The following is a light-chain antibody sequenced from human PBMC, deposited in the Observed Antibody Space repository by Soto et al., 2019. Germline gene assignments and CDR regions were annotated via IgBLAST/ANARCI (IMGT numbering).Light chain of an antibody. CDR3: QQLSRYPLT. CDR2: SAS. J-gene: IGKJ4*01. V-gene: IGKV1-9*01. CDR1: QALSNY. Sequence: DIQLTQSPSVLSASVGDTVTITCRASQALSNYLAWYQQKPGKAPDLLIYSASTLQSGVPSRFSGSGSQKEFSLTIRALQTEDFATYYCQQLSRYPLTFGGGTKVDIK.